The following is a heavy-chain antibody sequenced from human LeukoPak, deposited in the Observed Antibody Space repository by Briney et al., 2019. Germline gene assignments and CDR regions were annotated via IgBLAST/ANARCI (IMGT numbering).Heavy chain of an antibody. J-gene: IGHJ4*02. D-gene: IGHD3-22*01. CDR1: GGSISSSSYC. CDR3: ASRSHYYDSSGYYYEDY. CDR2: IYYSGST. V-gene: IGHV4-39*01. Sequence: SETLSLTCIVSGGSISSSSYCWGWIRQPPGKGLEWIGSIYYSGSTYYNPSLKSRVTLSVDTSKNQFSLKLSSVTAADTAVYYCASRSHYYDSSGYYYEDYWGQGTLVTVSS.